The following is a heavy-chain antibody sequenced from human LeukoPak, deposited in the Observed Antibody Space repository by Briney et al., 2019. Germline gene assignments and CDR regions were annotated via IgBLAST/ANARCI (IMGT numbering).Heavy chain of an antibody. D-gene: IGHD3-22*01. CDR3: ARVSSSYDNSGQKRGYYYYMDV. CDR2: ISAYNGNT. V-gene: IGHV1-18*01. CDR1: GYTFTSYG. Sequence: GASVKVSCKASGYTFTSYGISWVRQAPGQGLEWMGWISAYNGNTNYAQKLQGRVTMTTDTSTSTAYMELRSLRSDDTAVYYCARVSSSYDNSGQKRGYYYYMDVWGKGTTVTVSS. J-gene: IGHJ6*03.